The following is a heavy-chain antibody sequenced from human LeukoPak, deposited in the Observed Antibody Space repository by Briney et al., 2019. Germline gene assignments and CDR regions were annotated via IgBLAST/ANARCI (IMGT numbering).Heavy chain of an antibody. J-gene: IGHJ4*02. CDR1: GFTVSSSY. V-gene: IGHV3-66*02. CDR2: IYSGGST. Sequence: PGGSLRLSCAASGFTVSSSYTSWVRQAPGKGLEWVSVIYSGGSTYYADSVKGRFIISRDNSKNTLYLQMNSLRAEDTAVYYCARGENYDFWSGYSGIDYWGQGTLVTVSS. D-gene: IGHD3-3*01. CDR3: ARGENYDFWSGYSGIDY.